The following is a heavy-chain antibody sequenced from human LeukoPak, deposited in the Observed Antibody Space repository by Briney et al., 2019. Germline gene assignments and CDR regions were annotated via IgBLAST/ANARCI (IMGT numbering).Heavy chain of an antibody. CDR2: IYYSGST. D-gene: IGHD3-22*01. Sequence: SETLSLTCTVSGGSISSYYWSWIRQPPGKGLEWIGYIYYSGSTNYNPSLKSRVTISLYTSKNHFSLRLYSVTAADTAVYYCARHSNDTSGYFLGYDYWGQGTLVTVSS. J-gene: IGHJ4*02. CDR3: ARHSNDTSGYFLGYDY. CDR1: GGSISSYY. V-gene: IGHV4-59*08.